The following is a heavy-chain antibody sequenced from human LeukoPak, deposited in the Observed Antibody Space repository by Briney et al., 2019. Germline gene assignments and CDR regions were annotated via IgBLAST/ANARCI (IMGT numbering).Heavy chain of an antibody. CDR3: AGASVAGPRPFPDY. J-gene: IGHJ4*02. D-gene: IGHD6-19*01. Sequence: ASVTVSCKASGYTFTSYYMHWVRQAPGQGLEWMGIINPSGGNTNYAQKLQGRVTMTTDTSTSTAYMELRSLRSDDTAVYYCAGASVAGPRPFPDYWGQGTLVTVSS. CDR2: INPSGGNT. V-gene: IGHV1-46*01. CDR1: GYTFTSYY.